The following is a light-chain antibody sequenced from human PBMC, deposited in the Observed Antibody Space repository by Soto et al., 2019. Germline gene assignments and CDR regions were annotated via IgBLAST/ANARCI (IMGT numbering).Light chain of an antibody. Sequence: EIVLTQSPGTLSLSPGERATLACRASQSVTNTCLAWYQQKPGQAPRLLIYGASTRATGVPDRFSGSGSGTDFTLTISRLEPEYFAVYYCQHYDNSPRFTFGHGTKVDIK. CDR3: QHYDNSPRFT. CDR2: GAS. V-gene: IGKV3-20*01. J-gene: IGKJ3*01. CDR1: QSVTNTC.